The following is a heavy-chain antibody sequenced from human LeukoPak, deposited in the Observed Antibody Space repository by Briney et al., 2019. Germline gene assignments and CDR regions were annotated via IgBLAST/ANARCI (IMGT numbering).Heavy chain of an antibody. CDR3: AKDYYYDSSGYYLRGPFDY. J-gene: IGHJ4*02. CDR1: GFTFSSYA. CDR2: ISWNSGSI. Sequence: GGSLRLSCAASGFTFSSYAMSWVRQAPGKGLEWVSGISWNSGSIGYADSVKGRFTISRDNAKNSLYLQMNSLRAEDTALYYCAKDYYYDSSGYYLRGPFDYWGQGTLVTVSS. V-gene: IGHV3-9*01. D-gene: IGHD3-22*01.